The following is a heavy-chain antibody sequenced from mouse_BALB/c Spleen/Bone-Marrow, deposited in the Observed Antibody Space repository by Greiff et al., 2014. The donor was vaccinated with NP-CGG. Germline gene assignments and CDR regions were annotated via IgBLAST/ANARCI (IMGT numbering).Heavy chain of an antibody. V-gene: IGHV1-14*01. Sequence: VQLQQSGPELVEPGASVKMSCKASGYTFTSYVMHWVKQKPGQGLEWIGYINPYNDGTKYNEKFKGKATLTSDKSSSTAYMELSSLTSEDSAVYYCARSGRYDGFAYWGQGTLVTVSA. J-gene: IGHJ3*01. CDR3: ARSGRYDGFAY. D-gene: IGHD2-14*01. CDR1: GYTFTSYV. CDR2: INPYNDGT.